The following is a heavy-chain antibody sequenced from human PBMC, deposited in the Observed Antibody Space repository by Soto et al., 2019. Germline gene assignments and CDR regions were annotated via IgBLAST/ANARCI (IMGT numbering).Heavy chain of an antibody. Sequence: QVQLQQWGAGLLKPSETLSLTCAVYGGSFSGYYWGWIRQPPGKGLEWIGEINHSGSTNYNPSLNSHVTISVDTSKNQFSLKLSSVTAADTAVYYCARVLRSTRGRPFDYWGQGTLVTVSS. D-gene: IGHD2-2*01. CDR2: INHSGST. V-gene: IGHV4-34*01. CDR3: ARVLRSTRGRPFDY. CDR1: GGSFSGYY. J-gene: IGHJ4*02.